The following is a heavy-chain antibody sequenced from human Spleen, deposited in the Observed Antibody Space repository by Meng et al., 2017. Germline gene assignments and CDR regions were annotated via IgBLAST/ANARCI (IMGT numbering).Heavy chain of an antibody. CDR2: ITSDGSNK. CDR1: GFTFSSYA. V-gene: IGHV3-33*08. CDR3: ARDGPHYDVDY. D-gene: IGHD5-12*01. J-gene: IGHJ4*02. Sequence: GESLKISCAASGFTFSSYAMSWVRQAPGKGLQWVAIITSDGSNKYYADSVKGRFTISRDNSKNTLYLQINSLRAEDTAVYFCARDGPHYDVDYWGQGTLVTVSS.